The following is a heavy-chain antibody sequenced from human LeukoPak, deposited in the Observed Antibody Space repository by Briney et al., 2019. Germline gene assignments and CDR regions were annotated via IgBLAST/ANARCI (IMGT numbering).Heavy chain of an antibody. CDR2: IYYSGST. J-gene: IGHJ4*02. CDR3: ARASTYCYFDY. V-gene: IGHV4-59*01. CDR1: GGSISSYY. D-gene: IGHD2-15*01. Sequence: SETLSLTCTVSGGSISSYYWSWIRQPPGKGLEWIGYIYYSGSTNYNPSLKSRVTISVDTSKNQFSLKLSSVTAADTAVYYYARASTYCYFDYWGQGTLVTVSS.